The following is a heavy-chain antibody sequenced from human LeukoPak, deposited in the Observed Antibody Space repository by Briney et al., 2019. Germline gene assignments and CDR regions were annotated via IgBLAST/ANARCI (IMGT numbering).Heavy chain of an antibody. D-gene: IGHD1-26*01. CDR3: AILPRGAS. V-gene: IGHV3-66*01. CDR2: IYSGGST. CDR1: GFTFNTYG. Sequence: PGGSLRLSCAASGFTFNTYGMSWVRQAPGKGLEWVSVIYSGGSTYYADSLKGRFTVSRDSSKNTLYLQMNSLGAEDTAVYYCAILPRGASWGQRTLVTVSS. J-gene: IGHJ1*01.